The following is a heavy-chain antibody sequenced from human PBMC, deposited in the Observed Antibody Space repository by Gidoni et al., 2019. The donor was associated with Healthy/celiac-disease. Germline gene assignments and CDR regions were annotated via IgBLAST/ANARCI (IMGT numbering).Heavy chain of an antibody. Sequence: SYADSVKGRFTISRDNAKNTLYLQMNSLRAEDTAVYYCARDDAGATLPYYYYGMDVWGQGTTVTVSS. V-gene: IGHV3-74*01. J-gene: IGHJ6*02. D-gene: IGHD1-26*01. CDR3: ARDDAGATLPYYYYGMDV.